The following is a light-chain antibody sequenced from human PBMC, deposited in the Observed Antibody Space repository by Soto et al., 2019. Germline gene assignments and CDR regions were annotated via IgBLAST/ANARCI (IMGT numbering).Light chain of an antibody. J-gene: IGKJ5*01. V-gene: IGKV3-15*01. CDR1: QSINNN. CDR2: GAS. Sequence: EVVLTQSPATLSVSPGERATLSCRASQSINNNLAWYQQKPGQAPRLLIYGASTRATGIPVRFSGSGSGTEFTLTISSLQSEDFAVYYCQQYNNWPPITFGQGTRLEIK. CDR3: QQYNNWPPIT.